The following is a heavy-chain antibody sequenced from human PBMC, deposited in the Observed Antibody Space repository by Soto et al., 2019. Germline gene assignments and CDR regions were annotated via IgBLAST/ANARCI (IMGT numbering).Heavy chain of an antibody. J-gene: IGHJ4*02. CDR2: IYWDDDK. D-gene: IGHD1-1*01. V-gene: IGHV2-5*02. CDR1: GFSLSTSGVG. CDR3: AQRGGTADFDY. Sequence: QITLKESGPTLVKPTQTLTLTCTFSGFSLSTSGVGVGWIRQPPGKALEWLALIYWDDDKRYSPSLKSRLTITKDTSENQVVLTMTNMDPVDTATYYCAQRGGTADFDYWGQGTLVTVSS.